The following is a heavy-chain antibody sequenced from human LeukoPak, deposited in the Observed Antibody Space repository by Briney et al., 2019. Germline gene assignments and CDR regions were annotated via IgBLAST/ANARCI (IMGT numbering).Heavy chain of an antibody. CDR2: IVVGSGDT. V-gene: IGHV1-58*02. D-gene: IGHD5-12*01. Sequence: ASVKVSCKASGFNFITSTKQWVRQARGQRHGWIGWIVVGSGDTNYAQKFQDRVSISRDMSTSTAYMELSSLRSEDTAVYYCAADYSGYEKYYYDMDVWGQGTPVTVSS. J-gene: IGHJ6*02. CDR3: AADYSGYEKYYYDMDV. CDR1: GFNFITST.